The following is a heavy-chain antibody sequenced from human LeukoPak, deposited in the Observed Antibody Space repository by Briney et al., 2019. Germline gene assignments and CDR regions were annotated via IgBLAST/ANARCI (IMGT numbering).Heavy chain of an antibody. D-gene: IGHD1-26*01. V-gene: IGHV3-72*01. CDR3: ARDLMVGGSYGY. Sequence: VGSLILSCAASGFTFSSYEMNWVRQAPGKGLEWVGRSRNKANGYTTEYAASVKGRFTISRDDSNNSLYLQMNSLKTEDTAVYYCARDLMVGGSYGYWGQGTLVTVSS. CDR2: SRNKANGYTT. J-gene: IGHJ4*02. CDR1: GFTFSSYE.